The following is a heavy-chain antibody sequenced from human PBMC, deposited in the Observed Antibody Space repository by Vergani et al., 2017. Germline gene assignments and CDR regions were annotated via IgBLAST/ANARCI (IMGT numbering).Heavy chain of an antibody. CDR2: ISSSSSYI. CDR1: GFTFSSYS. J-gene: IGHJ4*02. D-gene: IGHD1-20*01. CDR3: ARKRGITGTTGFDY. Sequence: EVQLVESGGGMVKPGGSLRLSCAASGFTFSSYSMNWVRQAPGKGLEWVSSISSSSSYIYYAESVKGRFTISRDNDKNSLYLQMNSLRAEDTAVYYCARKRGITGTTGFDYWGQGTLVTVSS. V-gene: IGHV3-21*01.